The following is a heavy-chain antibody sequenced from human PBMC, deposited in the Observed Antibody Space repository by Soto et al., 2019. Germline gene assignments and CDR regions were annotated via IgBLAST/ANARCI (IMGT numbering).Heavy chain of an antibody. Sequence: GASVKVSCKASGFTFTSSAVQWVRQARGQRLEWIGWIVVGSGNTNYAQKFQERVTITRDMSTSTAYMELSNLRSEDTAVYYCAADYSIAVAGPRGFDIWGQGTMVTVSS. CDR1: GFTFTSSA. J-gene: IGHJ3*02. CDR3: AADYSIAVAGPRGFDI. V-gene: IGHV1-58*01. D-gene: IGHD6-19*01. CDR2: IVVGSGNT.